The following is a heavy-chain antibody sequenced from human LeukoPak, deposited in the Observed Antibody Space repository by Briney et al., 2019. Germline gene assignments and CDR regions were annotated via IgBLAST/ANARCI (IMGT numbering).Heavy chain of an antibody. Sequence: PGGSLRLSCAASGVTFSSYNMNWVRQAPGKGLEWVSSISSSSSYIYYADSVKGRFTISRDNAKNSMYLQMNSLRAEDTAVYYCARLVTSSGWRLDYWGQGTLVTVSS. D-gene: IGHD6-19*01. CDR1: GVTFSSYN. CDR2: ISSSSSYI. J-gene: IGHJ4*02. CDR3: ARLVTSSGWRLDY. V-gene: IGHV3-21*01.